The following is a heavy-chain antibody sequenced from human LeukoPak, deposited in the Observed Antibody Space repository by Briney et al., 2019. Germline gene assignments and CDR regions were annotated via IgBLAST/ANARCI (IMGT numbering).Heavy chain of an antibody. CDR2: INPNSGGT. V-gene: IGHV1-2*02. Sequence: GASVKVSCKASGYTFTGYYMHWVRQAPGQGLEWMGWINPNSGGTNYAQKFQGRVTMTRDTSIRTAYMELSRLRSEDTAVYYCARASGYSSSEHYYYYYMDVWGKGTTVTVSS. CDR1: GYTFTGYY. D-gene: IGHD6-6*01. CDR3: ARASGYSSSEHYYYYYMDV. J-gene: IGHJ6*03.